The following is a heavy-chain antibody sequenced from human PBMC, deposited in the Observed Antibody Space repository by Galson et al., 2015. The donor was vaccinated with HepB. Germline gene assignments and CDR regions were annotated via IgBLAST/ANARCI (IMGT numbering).Heavy chain of an antibody. V-gene: IGHV3-23*01. CDR2: IRASDGTT. D-gene: IGHD4-23*01. CDR3: AKSLGGDYGGNGGNRFFDY. J-gene: IGHJ4*02. Sequence: SLRLSCAASGFTFRNYVMSWARQAPGKGLEWVAAIRASDGTTYYGDSMKGQFTISRDNSKNTLYLQMNSLRVEDTAVYFCAKSLGGDYGGNGGNRFFDYWGQGALVTVSS. CDR1: GFTFRNYV.